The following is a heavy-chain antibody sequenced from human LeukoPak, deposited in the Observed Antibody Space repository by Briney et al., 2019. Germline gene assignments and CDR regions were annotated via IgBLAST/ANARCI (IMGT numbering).Heavy chain of an antibody. CDR1: GYTFTSYY. CDR2: INPSGGST. Sequence: ASVKVSCKASGYTFTSYYMHWVRQAPGQGLEWMGMINPSGGSTSYAQKLQGRVTMTTDTSTSTAYMELRSLRSDDTAVYYCARDSDYDILTGYYRAHAFDIWGQGTMVTVAS. D-gene: IGHD3-9*01. V-gene: IGHV1-46*01. J-gene: IGHJ3*02. CDR3: ARDSDYDILTGYYRAHAFDI.